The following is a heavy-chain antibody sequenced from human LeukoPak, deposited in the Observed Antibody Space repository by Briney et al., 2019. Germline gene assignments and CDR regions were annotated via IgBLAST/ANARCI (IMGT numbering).Heavy chain of an antibody. J-gene: IGHJ4*02. V-gene: IGHV4-59*08. CDR1: GGSMSSYY. CDR3: ARAGSQQLAFGY. D-gene: IGHD6-13*01. CDR2: IYYSGST. Sequence: PSGTLSLTCTVSGGSMSSYYWSWIRQPPGKGLEWIGYIYYSGSTNYNPSLKTRVTISVDTSKNQFSLKLSSVTAADTAVYYCARAGSQQLAFGYWGQGTLVTVSS.